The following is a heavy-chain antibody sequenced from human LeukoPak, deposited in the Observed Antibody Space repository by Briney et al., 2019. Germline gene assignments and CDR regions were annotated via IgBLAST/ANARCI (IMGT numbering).Heavy chain of an antibody. Sequence: GGSLGLSCAASGFALSSYAVLWVRHAPGKGLEWVTWSSHDGANTYSADFVKGRLTVSRDNAKNTLYLQMNSLTIDDTAVYYCARGGVEQGNRIYLDSWGQGTLVTVSS. CDR3: ARGGVEQGNRIYLDS. D-gene: IGHD1/OR15-1a*01. CDR1: GFALSSYA. CDR2: SSHDGANT. V-gene: IGHV3-30-3*01. J-gene: IGHJ4*02.